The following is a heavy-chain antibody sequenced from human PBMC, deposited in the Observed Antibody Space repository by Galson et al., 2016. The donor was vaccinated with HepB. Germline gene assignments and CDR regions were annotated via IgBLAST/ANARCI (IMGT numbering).Heavy chain of an antibody. CDR2: IWYDESKK. CDR1: GFTLSNYG. CDR3: ARARRPLSAFDY. V-gene: IGHV3-33*01. D-gene: IGHD3-10*01. J-gene: IGHJ4*02. Sequence: SLRLSCAASGFTLSNYGIHWVRQAPGKGLEWVAVIWYDESKKYYGGSVEGRFTISRDNSKNTVYLQMNSLRAEDTAVYYCARARRPLSAFDYWGQGTLVTVSS.